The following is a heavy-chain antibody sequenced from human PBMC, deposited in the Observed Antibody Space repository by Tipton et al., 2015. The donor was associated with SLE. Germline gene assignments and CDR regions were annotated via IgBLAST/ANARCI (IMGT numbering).Heavy chain of an antibody. CDR1: GFTFSTYA. J-gene: IGHJ4*02. D-gene: IGHD3-10*01. V-gene: IGHV3-30*04. Sequence: RSLRLSCAASGFTFSTYAMHWVRQAPGKGLEWVAVISYDGSNKNYADSVKGRFTISRDQSRNTLYLQMNSLRAEDTAVYYCARDPESHGLESWSSYGFYFDNWGQGTLVTVSS. CDR3: ARDPESHGLESWSSYGFYFDN. CDR2: ISYDGSNK.